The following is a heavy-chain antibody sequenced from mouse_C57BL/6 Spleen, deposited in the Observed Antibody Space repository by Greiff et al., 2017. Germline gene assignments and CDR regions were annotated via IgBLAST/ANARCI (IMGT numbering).Heavy chain of an antibody. J-gene: IGHJ2*01. CDR2: IRNKANGYTT. V-gene: IGHV7-3*01. D-gene: IGHD2-3*01. CDR1: GFTFTDYY. CDR3: ARYSIYDGYYPYFDY. Sequence: EVQLVESGGGLVQPGGSLSLSCAASGFTFTDYYMSWVRQPPGKALEWLGFIRNKANGYTTEYSASVKGRFTISRDNSQSILYLQMNALRAEDSATYYCARYSIYDGYYPYFDYWGQGTTLTVSS.